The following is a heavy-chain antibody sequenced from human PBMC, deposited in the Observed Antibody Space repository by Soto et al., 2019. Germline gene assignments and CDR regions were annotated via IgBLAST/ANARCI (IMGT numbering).Heavy chain of an antibody. Sequence: TSETLSLTCTVSGGSLSSGDYYWGWIRQHPGKGLEWIGYIYYSGSTYYNPSLKSRVTISVDTSKNQFSLKLSSVTAADTAVYYCARDLLYYYGSGSYYNYYYYGMDVWGQGTTVTVSS. D-gene: IGHD3-10*01. CDR3: ARDLLYYYGSGSYYNYYYYGMDV. CDR2: IYYSGST. CDR1: GGSLSSGDYY. V-gene: IGHV4-31*03. J-gene: IGHJ6*02.